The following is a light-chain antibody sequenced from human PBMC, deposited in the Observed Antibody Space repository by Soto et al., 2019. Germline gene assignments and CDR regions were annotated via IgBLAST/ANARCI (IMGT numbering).Light chain of an antibody. CDR2: GVS. V-gene: IGLV2-14*01. CDR1: SSDVGAYNF. CDR3: SSFRDTNTWV. Sequence: QSVLTQPASVSGSPGQSITISCTGTSSDVGAYNFVSWYQQHPGKAPKVLIYGVSNRPSGLSNRFSGSKSGNTASLTISGLQAEDEADYYCSSFRDTNTWVFGGGTKVTVL. J-gene: IGLJ3*02.